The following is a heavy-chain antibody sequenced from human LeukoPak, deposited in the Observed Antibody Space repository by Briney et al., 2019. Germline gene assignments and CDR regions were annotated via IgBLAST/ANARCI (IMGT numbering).Heavy chain of an antibody. CDR1: GGSFRGYY. CDR2: INHSGST. J-gene: IGHJ6*02. D-gene: IGHD6-19*01. Sequence: KSSETLSLTCAVYGGSFRGYYWSWIRQPPGKGLEWIGKINHSGSTNYNPSLKSRVTISVDTSKKQFSLKLSSVTAADTAVYYCARTVAGLPYYYHGMDVWGQGTTVTVSS. CDR3: ARTVAGLPYYYHGMDV. V-gene: IGHV4-34*01.